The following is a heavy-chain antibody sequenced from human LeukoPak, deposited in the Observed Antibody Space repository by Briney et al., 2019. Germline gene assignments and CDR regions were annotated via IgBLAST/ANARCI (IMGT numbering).Heavy chain of an antibody. V-gene: IGHV4-39*01. Sequence: SETLSLTCTVSGGSMSSSSYYWGWIRQPPGKGLEWIGSIYYSGSTYQNPSLKSRVTISVDTSKNQFSLKLTSVTAADTAVYYCARIPFRGIIAGAFEHWGQGTLVTVSS. CDR3: ARIPFRGIIAGAFEH. CDR2: IYYSGST. J-gene: IGHJ4*02. D-gene: IGHD3-10*01. CDR1: GGSMSSSSYY.